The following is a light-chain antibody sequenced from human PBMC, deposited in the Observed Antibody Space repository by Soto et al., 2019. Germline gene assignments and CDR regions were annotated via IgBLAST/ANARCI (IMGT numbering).Light chain of an antibody. CDR1: SSDVGTYNL. CDR3: CSYAGTYTVI. V-gene: IGLV2-23*02. J-gene: IGLJ2*01. Sequence: QSALTQPASVSGSPGQSITISCTGTSSDVGTYNLVSWYQQHPGKAPKLMISEVSKRPSGVSNRFSGSKSGNTASLTISGLQAEDEADYFCCSYAGTYTVIFGGGTKVTVL. CDR2: EVS.